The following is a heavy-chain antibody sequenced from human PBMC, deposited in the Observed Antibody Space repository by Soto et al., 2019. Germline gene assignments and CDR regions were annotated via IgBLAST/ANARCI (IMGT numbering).Heavy chain of an antibody. D-gene: IGHD3-10*01. Sequence: QVQLVESGGGVVQPGRSLRLSCAASGFTFSSYGMHWVRQAPGKGLEWVAVISYDGSNKYYADSVKGRFTISRDNSKNTLYLQMNSLRAEDTAVYYCAKSETPGYYYYYGMDAWGQGTTVTVSS. CDR1: GFTFSSYG. CDR2: ISYDGSNK. CDR3: AKSETPGYYYYYGMDA. J-gene: IGHJ6*02. V-gene: IGHV3-30*18.